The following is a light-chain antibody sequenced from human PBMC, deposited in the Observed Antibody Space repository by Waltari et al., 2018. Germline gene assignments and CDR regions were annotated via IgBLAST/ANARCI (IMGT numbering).Light chain of an antibody. V-gene: IGKV3-15*01. CDR3: QQYNQWPLT. Sequence: PSCRASLSIDDSLAWYQQKPGHPPRLLIHGASTRDTGIPVRFSGSGSGTDFTLTITGLQSEDFAVYFCQQYNQWPLTFGRGTKVEIK. J-gene: IGKJ4*01. CDR2: GAS. CDR1: LSIDDS.